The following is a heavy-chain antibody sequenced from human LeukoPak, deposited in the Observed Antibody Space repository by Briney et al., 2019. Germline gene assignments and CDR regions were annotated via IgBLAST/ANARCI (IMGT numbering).Heavy chain of an antibody. V-gene: IGHV3-7*01. Sequence: PGGSLRLSCAASGFTFSSYCMSWVRQAPGKGLEWVSNINQDGSEKYYVDSVKGRFTISRDNAKNSLYLQMNSLRAEDTAVYYCARDLGCSSTSCYDQYFDYWGQGTLVTVSS. CDR2: INQDGSEK. D-gene: IGHD2-2*01. J-gene: IGHJ4*02. CDR3: ARDLGCSSTSCYDQYFDY. CDR1: GFTFSSYC.